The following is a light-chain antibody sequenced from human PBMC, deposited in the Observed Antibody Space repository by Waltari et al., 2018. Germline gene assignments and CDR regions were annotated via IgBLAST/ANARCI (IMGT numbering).Light chain of an antibody. V-gene: IGKV3-15*01. CDR1: QSVGTD. CDR2: DVS. J-gene: IGKJ4*01. Sequence: EVVMTQSPVTLSVSPGETATLFCRASQSVGTDLAWYQQRPGQAPRPLIYDVSTTATAIPDRFRGSGSATEFTLTICSLESEDFAVYYCQQYKKWPPLTFGGGTKVDIK. CDR3: QQYKKWPPLT.